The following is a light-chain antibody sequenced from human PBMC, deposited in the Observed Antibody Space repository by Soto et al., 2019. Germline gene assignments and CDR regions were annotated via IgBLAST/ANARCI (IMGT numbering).Light chain of an antibody. CDR2: AAS. V-gene: IGKV1-39*01. J-gene: IGKJ1*01. CDR3: QQSSSTPWT. CDR1: QSSSSY. Sequence: DMQMTQSPSSLSASVGDRVTITCRASQSSSSYLNWYQQKPGKAPKLLIYAASSLQSGVPSRLRGSGSGTDFTLTISRLQAEDFANYYCQQSSSTPWTFSQRTKVEIK.